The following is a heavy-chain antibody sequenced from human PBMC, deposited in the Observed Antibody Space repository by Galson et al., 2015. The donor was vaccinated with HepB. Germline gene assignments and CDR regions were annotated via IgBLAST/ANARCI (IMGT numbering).Heavy chain of an antibody. Sequence: CAISGDSVSSNSAAWNWIRQSPSRGLEWLGRTYYRSKWYNDYAGSVKSRITINPDTSKNQFSLQLSSVTPEDTAVYYCARIFRHQIDYWGQGALVTVSS. CDR1: GDSVSSNSAA. CDR3: ARIFRHQIDY. J-gene: IGHJ4*02. V-gene: IGHV6-1*01. D-gene: IGHD2-2*01. CDR2: TYYRSKWYN.